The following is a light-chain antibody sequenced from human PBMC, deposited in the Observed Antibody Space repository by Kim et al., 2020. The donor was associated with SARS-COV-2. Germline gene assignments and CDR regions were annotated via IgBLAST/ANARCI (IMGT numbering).Light chain of an antibody. V-gene: IGLV2-14*03. J-gene: IGLJ1*01. CDR3: SSYTSSSTLYV. CDR2: DVS. CDR1: SSDGGAYNY. Sequence: SITIACTGTSSDGGAYNYASWYQQHPDKAPKLMIYDVSNRPSGVSNRFSGSKSGNTASLTISGLQAEDEADYNCSSYTSSSTLYVFGTGTKVTVL.